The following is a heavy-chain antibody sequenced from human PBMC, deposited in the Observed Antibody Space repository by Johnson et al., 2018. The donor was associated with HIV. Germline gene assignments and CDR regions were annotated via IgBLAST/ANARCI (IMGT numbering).Heavy chain of an antibody. Sequence: QVQLVESGGGVVQPGGSLRLSCAASGFTFNTYGMDWVRQAPGKGLEWVAFIRYDGNSKYYIDSVKGRFTISRDNAKNSLFLQMNSLRAEDTAWYYCARVSDDYGGNPAAWGAFDIWGQGTMVTVSS. D-gene: IGHD4-23*01. V-gene: IGHV3-30*02. CDR3: ARVSDDYGGNPAAWGAFDI. J-gene: IGHJ3*02. CDR2: IRYDGNSK. CDR1: GFTFNTYG.